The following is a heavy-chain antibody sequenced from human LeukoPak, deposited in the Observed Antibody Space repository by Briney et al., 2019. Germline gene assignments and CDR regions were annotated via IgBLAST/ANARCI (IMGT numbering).Heavy chain of an antibody. CDR3: SSSECSGGSCSFDY. J-gene: IGHJ4*02. V-gene: IGHV4-38-2*01. CDR2: IYHSGST. D-gene: IGHD2-15*01. Sequence: PSETLSLTCAVSGYSISSGYYWGWIRQPPGKGLEWIGSIYHSGSTYYNPSLKSRVTISVDTSKNQFSLKLSSVTAADTAVYYCSSSECSGGSCSFDYWGQGTLVTVSS. CDR1: GYSISSGYY.